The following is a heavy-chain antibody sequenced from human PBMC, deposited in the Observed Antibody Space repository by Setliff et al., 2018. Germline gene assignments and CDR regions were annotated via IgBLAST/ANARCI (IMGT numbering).Heavy chain of an antibody. CDR1: GYTFGDYG. D-gene: IGHD2-15*01. V-gene: IGHV1-18*01. CDR3: ERLVRHCTRISCQRTSEADL. J-gene: IGHJ5*02. CDR2: ISIYTGNA. Sequence: ASVKVSCKASGYTFGDYGITWVRQAPGQGLEWMGWISIYTGNAYYAQKFQDRLSMTTDTSTSTAYMELRSLRADDTAVYYCERLVRHCTRISCQRTSEADLWGQGTQVTASS.